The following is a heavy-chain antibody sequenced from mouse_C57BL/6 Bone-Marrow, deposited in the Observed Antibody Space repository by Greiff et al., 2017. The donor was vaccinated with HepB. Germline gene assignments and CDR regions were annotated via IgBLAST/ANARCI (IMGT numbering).Heavy chain of an antibody. D-gene: IGHD1-1*01. J-gene: IGHJ1*03. CDR2: IYPRSGNT. CDR1: GYTFTSYG. CDR3: ALVAQDFDV. Sequence: QVQLKESGAELARPGASVKLSCKASGYTFTSYGISWVKQRTGQGLEWIGEIYPRSGNTYYNEKLKGKATLTVYKSSSTAYMQLSSLTSEDSAVYYCALVAQDFDVWGTGTTVTVSS. V-gene: IGHV1-81*01.